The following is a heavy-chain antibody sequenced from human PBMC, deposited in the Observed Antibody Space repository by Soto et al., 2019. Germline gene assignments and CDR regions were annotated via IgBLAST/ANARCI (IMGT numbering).Heavy chain of an antibody. V-gene: IGHV3-23*01. J-gene: IGHJ6*02. CDR2: ISGSGGST. CDR1: GFTFSSYA. D-gene: IGHD2-2*02. CDR3: AKDIVVVPAAIIHYYYGMDV. Sequence: PGGSLRLSCAASGFTFSSYAMSWVRQAPGKGLEWVSAISGSGGSTYYADSVKGRFTISRDNSKNTLYLQMNSLRAEDTAVYYCAKDIVVVPAAIIHYYYGMDVWGQGTTVTVSS.